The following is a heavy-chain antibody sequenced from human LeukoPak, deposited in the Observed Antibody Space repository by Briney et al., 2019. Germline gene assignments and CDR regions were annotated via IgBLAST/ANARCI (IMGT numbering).Heavy chain of an antibody. CDR3: AKDLTSSWYFDY. CDR1: GFTFSNYG. J-gene: IGHJ4*02. V-gene: IGHV3-30*02. Sequence: GGSLRLSCAASGFTFSNYGMHWVRQAPGKGLEWVAFIRYDGSNRYYADSVKGLFTISRDNSKNTLYLQMNSLRAEDTAVYYCAKDLTSSWYFDYWGQGTLVTVSS. CDR2: IRYDGSNR. D-gene: IGHD6-13*01.